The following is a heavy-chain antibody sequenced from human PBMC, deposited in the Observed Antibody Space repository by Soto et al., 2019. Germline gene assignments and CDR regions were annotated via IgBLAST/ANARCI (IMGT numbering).Heavy chain of an antibody. J-gene: IGHJ3*02. V-gene: IGHV4-39*01. D-gene: IGHD2-8*01. CDR2: IYYSGST. CDR3: ARHRPEDIVLMVYAPDAFDI. CDR1: GGSISSSTYY. Sequence: QLQLQESGPGLVKPSETLSLTCTVSGGSISSSTYYWGWIRQPPGKGLEWIGSIYYSGSTYYNPSFKSRVTISVDTSKNQFSLKLSSVTAADTAVYYCARHRPEDIVLMVYAPDAFDIWGQGTMVTVSS.